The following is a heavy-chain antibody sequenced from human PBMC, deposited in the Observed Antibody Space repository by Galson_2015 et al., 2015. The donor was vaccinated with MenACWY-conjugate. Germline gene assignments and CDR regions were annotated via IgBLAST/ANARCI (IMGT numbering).Heavy chain of an antibody. CDR1: GFTFRNYW. Sequence: SLRLSCAASGFTFRNYWMTWVRQAPGKGPEWVAVISYDGSNESYADSVKGRFTISRDNSKNTLYLQMNSLRADDTAVYYCAKDWSVPYSTISYYFYMDVWGKGTTVTVSS. V-gene: IGHV3-30*18. J-gene: IGHJ6*03. CDR2: ISYDGSNE. D-gene: IGHD6-13*01. CDR3: AKDWSVPYSTISYYFYMDV.